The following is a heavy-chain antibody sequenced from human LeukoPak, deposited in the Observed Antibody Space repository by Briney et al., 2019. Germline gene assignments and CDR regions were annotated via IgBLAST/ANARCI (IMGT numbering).Heavy chain of an antibody. Sequence: GGSLRLSCVASGFTFNTYGMHWVRQAPGKGLEWVSGISKDGSSKDYADSVKGRFTNSRDNSKNTMYLQMNSLRVEDTAVYYCAKAAYCTSTSCHFSGYAQRPLDSWGQGTLVTVSS. CDR3: AKAAYCTSTSCHFSGYAQRPLDS. J-gene: IGHJ4*02. V-gene: IGHV3-30*18. CDR1: GFTFNTYG. CDR2: ISKDGSSK. D-gene: IGHD2-2*01.